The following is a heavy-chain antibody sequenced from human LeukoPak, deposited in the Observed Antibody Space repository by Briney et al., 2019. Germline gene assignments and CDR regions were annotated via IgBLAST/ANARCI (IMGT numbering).Heavy chain of an antibody. Sequence: ARSLRLSCAAYGLGFNTYAMHWVRQAPGKGLEWVALIWHDGSHKFYSNCRRGQITISSDTSNNTVPLHMTDLRSDVTADYYFAREIFGSGSYPDFWGQGTLVTVSS. J-gene: IGHJ4*02. D-gene: IGHD3-10*01. V-gene: IGHV3-33*01. CDR3: AREIFGSGSYPDF. CDR1: GLGFNTYA. CDR2: IWHDGSHK.